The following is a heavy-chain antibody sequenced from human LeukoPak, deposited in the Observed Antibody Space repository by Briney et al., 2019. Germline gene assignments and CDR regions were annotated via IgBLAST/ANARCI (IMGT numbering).Heavy chain of an antibody. J-gene: IGHJ6*03. V-gene: IGHV1-69*02. D-gene: IGHD1-26*01. CDR2: IIPILGIA. CDR1: GGTFSSYT. Sequence: SVKVSCKASGGTFSSYTISWVRQAPGQGLEWMGRIIPILGIANYAQKFQGRVTITADKSTSTAYMELNSLRSEDTAVYYCARNWELRYMDVWGKGTTVTVSS. CDR3: ARNWELRYMDV.